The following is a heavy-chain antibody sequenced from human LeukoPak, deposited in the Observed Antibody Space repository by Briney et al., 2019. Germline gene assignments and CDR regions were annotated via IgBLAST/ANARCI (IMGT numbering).Heavy chain of an antibody. CDR3: ARDPTLGYCSSTSCYFDNWFDP. D-gene: IGHD2-2*01. J-gene: IGHJ5*02. CDR1: GVSISYYY. V-gene: IGHV4-59*12. CDR2: IYYSGST. Sequence: SETLSLTCTVSGVSISYYYWSWIRQPPGKGLEWLGYIYYSGSTNYNPSLKSRVTISVDTSKNQFSLQLNSVTPEDTAVYYCARDPTLGYCSSTSCYFDNWFDPWGQGTLVTVSS.